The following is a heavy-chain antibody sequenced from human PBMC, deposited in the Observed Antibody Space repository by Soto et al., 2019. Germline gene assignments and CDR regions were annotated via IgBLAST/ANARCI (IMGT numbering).Heavy chain of an antibody. Sequence: FRATLVNPPKTLALTRTFPGLSLSTSGMCVSWIRQPPGKALEWLARIDWDDDKYYSTSLKTRLTISKDTSKNQVVLTMTNMDPVDTATYYCARIRGNYYYYYMDVWGKGTTVTVS. J-gene: IGHJ6*03. CDR1: GLSLSTSGMC. D-gene: IGHD3-10*01. CDR3: ARIRGNYYYYYMDV. CDR2: IDWDDDK. V-gene: IGHV2-70*11.